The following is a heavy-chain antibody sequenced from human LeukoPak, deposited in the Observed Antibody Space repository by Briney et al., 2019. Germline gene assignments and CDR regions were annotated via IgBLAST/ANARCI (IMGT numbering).Heavy chain of an antibody. D-gene: IGHD6-13*01. CDR2: IYYSGST. V-gene: IGHV4-59*08. Sequence: SETLSLTCTVSGGSISSYYWSWIRQPPGKGLEWIGYIYYSGSTNYNPSLKSRVTISVDTSKNQFSLKLSSVTAADTAVYYCARHPPRGYSSSWYLDYWGQGTLVTVSS. CDR1: GGSISSYY. CDR3: ARHPPRGYSSSWYLDY. J-gene: IGHJ4*02.